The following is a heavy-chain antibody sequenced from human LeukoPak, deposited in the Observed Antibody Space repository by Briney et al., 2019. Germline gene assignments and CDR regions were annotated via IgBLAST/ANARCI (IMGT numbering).Heavy chain of an antibody. V-gene: IGHV1-69*04. CDR2: IIPTLGIA. CDR3: ARDCRSVSCYSVDY. CDR1: GGTFGSYA. D-gene: IGHD2-15*01. J-gene: IGHJ4*02. Sequence: SVKVSCKASGGTFGSYAIRWVRQAPGQGLEWMGRIIPTLGIANYAQKFQGRVSITADTSTSTSYMELSSLRSEDTAVFYCARDCRSVSCYSVDYWGQGTLVTVSS.